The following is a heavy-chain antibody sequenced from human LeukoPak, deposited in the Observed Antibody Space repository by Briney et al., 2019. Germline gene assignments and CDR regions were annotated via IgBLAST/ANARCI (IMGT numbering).Heavy chain of an antibody. CDR2: IKQDGSEK. D-gene: IGHD3-10*01. Sequence: GGSLRLSCAASGFTFSSYWMSWVRQAPGKGLEWVANIKQDGSEKYYVDSVKGRFTISRDNAKNSLYLQMNSLRAEDTAVYYCARSRRKTYYYGSRSGYFDYWGQGTLVTVSS. CDR1: GFTFSSYW. V-gene: IGHV3-7*01. CDR3: ARSRRKTYYYGSRSGYFDY. J-gene: IGHJ4*02.